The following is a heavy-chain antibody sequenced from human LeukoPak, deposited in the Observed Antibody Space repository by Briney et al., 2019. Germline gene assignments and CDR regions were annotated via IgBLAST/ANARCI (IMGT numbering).Heavy chain of an antibody. CDR2: INPSGGST. V-gene: IGHV1-46*01. Sequence: ASVKVSCKASRYTFTSYYMHWVRQAPGQGLEWMGIINPSGGSTSYAQKFQGRVTMTEDTSTDTAYMELSSLRSEDTAVYYCATLGSSLLIPDAFDIWGQGTMVTVSS. D-gene: IGHD2-15*01. CDR1: RYTFTSYY. J-gene: IGHJ3*02. CDR3: ATLGSSLLIPDAFDI.